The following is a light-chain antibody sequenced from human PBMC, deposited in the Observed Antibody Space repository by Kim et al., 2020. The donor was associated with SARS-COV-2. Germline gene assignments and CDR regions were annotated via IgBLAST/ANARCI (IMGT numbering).Light chain of an antibody. CDR3: QQRGNWPT. V-gene: IGKV3-11*01. Sequence: SLTPGDRAPRSCRAGQSVRPYLAWYQQKPAQPPRLLIYDASNRATGIPARFSGGGSGTDFTLTISSLEPEDFAVYYCQQRGNWPTFGQGTRLEIK. CDR2: DAS. CDR1: QSVRPY. J-gene: IGKJ5*01.